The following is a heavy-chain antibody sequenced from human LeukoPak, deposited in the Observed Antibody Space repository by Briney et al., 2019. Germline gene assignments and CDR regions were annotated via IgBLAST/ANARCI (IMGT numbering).Heavy chain of an antibody. CDR2: IYYRGNT. J-gene: IGHJ4*02. D-gene: IGHD3-22*01. CDR1: GDSISSYNYF. CDR3: ARASSGYYWDLDY. Sequence: PSETLSLTCTVSGDSISSYNYFWGWIRQPPGKGLEWVGSIYYRGNTYYNPSLKSRVTLSADTSKNQFSLKVTSVTAADTAVYYCARASSGYYWDLDYWGQGALVTVSS. V-gene: IGHV4-39*01.